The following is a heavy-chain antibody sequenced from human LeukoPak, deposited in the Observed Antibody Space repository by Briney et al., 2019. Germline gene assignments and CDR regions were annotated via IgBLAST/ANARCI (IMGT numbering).Heavy chain of an antibody. J-gene: IGHJ4*02. CDR1: GGSIRTGGSVSSYY. CDR3: ARAHSSSWYMDY. CDR2: LYESGST. D-gene: IGHD6-13*01. Sequence: SETLSLTCTVSGGSIRTGGSVSSYYWNWIRQPPGKGLEWIGYLYESGSTKYNPSLKSRVTMSADTSKNQFSLRLNSVTPADTAVYYCARAHSSSWYMDYWGQGTLVTVSS. V-gene: IGHV4-61*01.